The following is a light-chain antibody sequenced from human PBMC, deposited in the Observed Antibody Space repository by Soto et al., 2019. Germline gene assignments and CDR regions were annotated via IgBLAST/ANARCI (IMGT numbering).Light chain of an antibody. Sequence: QSALTQPASVSGSPGQSITISCTGTSSDIGGYNYVSWYQQHPGKAPKLMLYEVSNRPSGVSNRFSGSKSGNTASLTISGLQAADEADYYCNSYTSSSTLYVFGTWTKVTVL. CDR2: EVS. CDR1: SSDIGGYNY. J-gene: IGLJ1*01. CDR3: NSYTSSSTLYV. V-gene: IGLV2-14*01.